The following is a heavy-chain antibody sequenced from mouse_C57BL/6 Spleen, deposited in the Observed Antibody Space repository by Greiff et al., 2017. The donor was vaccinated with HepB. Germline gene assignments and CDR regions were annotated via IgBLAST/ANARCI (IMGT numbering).Heavy chain of an antibody. Sequence: EVKVVESEGGLVQPGSSMKLSCTASGFTFSDYYVAWVRQVPEKGLEWVANINYDGSSTYYLDSLKSRFIISRDNAKNILYLQMSSLKSEDTATYYCARDSFYDGYYFYAMDYWGQGTSVTVSS. D-gene: IGHD2-3*01. J-gene: IGHJ4*01. CDR3: ARDSFYDGYYFYAMDY. V-gene: IGHV5-16*01. CDR1: GFTFSDYY. CDR2: INYDGSST.